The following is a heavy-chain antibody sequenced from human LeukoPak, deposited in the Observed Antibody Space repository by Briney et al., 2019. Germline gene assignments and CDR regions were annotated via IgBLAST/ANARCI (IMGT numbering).Heavy chain of an antibody. V-gene: IGHV3-23*01. D-gene: IGHD6-19*01. CDR1: GFTFSSYA. Sequence: PGGSLRLSCAASGFTFSSYAMRWVRQAPGKGLEWVSAISGSGGSTYYADSVKGRFTISRDNSKNTLYLQMNSLRAEDTAVYYCAKGRGWYGGNFDYWGQGTLVTVSS. J-gene: IGHJ4*02. CDR2: ISGSGGST. CDR3: AKGRGWYGGNFDY.